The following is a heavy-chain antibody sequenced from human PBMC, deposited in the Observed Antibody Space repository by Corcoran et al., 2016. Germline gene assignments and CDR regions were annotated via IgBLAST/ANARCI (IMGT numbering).Heavy chain of an antibody. D-gene: IGHD1-1*01. CDR1: GFTVSSNY. Sequence: EVQLVESGGGLIQPGGSLRLSCAAAGFTVSSNYMSWVGQAPGKGLGWVPVIYSGGSPYYEDSVKGRCTISRDNSKNTLYLQMNSLRAEDTAVYYCASPLGGVQLERPNYYYYSMDVWGQGTTVTVSS. J-gene: IGHJ6*02. CDR2: IYSGGSP. CDR3: ASPLGGVQLERPNYYYYSMDV. V-gene: IGHV3-53*01.